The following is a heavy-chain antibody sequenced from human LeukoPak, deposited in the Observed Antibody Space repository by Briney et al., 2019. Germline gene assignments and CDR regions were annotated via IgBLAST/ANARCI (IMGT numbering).Heavy chain of an antibody. V-gene: IGHV1-69*04. J-gene: IGHJ5*02. Sequence: SVKVSCKASGGTFSSYAISWVRQAPGQGLEWMGRIIPILGIANYAQKFQGRVTITADKSTSTAYMELRSLRSDDTAVYYCARDSMEAAVNWFDPWGQGTLVTVSS. CDR2: IIPILGIA. CDR1: GGTFSSYA. CDR3: ARDSMEAAVNWFDP. D-gene: IGHD6-13*01.